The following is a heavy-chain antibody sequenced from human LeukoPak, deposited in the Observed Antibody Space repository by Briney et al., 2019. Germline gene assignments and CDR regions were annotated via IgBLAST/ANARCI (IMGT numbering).Heavy chain of an antibody. CDR3: ARGYQRPDY. CDR2: ISSSSNNI. V-gene: IGHV3-21*01. D-gene: IGHD2-2*01. Sequence: GGSLRLSCAASGLTPSTYTMNWVRQAPGKGLEWVSSISSSSNNINYADSVKGRFTISRDNAMNSVHLQMNSLRVEDTAVYYCARGYQRPDYWGQGTLITVSS. J-gene: IGHJ4*02. CDR1: GLTPSTYT.